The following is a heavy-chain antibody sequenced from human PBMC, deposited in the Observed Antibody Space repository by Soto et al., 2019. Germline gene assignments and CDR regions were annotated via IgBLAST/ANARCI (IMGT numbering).Heavy chain of an antibody. D-gene: IGHD2-21*01. CDR2: IDSSSSYI. CDR3: ARDLIADPVAPFGY. V-gene: IGHV3-21*01. CDR1: GFMFKNYT. J-gene: IGHJ4*02. Sequence: EVQLVESGGGLVKPGGSLTLSCAVSGFMFKNYTMNWVRQAPGKGLEWVSFIDSSSSYIYYLDSVKGRFTISRDNAKNSLYLQMNSLRVEDTAVYYCARDLIADPVAPFGYWGQGTLVTVSS.